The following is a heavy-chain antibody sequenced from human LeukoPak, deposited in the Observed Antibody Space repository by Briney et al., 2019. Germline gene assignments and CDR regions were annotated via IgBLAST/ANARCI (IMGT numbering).Heavy chain of an antibody. J-gene: IGHJ1*01. V-gene: IGHV3-48*03. CDR3: ENGAEGEYCSRYTKH. Sequence: SLRLSCAVSGFTFSSYEINWVRHAPGKGRGWVSYTSSSGSTIYYADSVKGRFTSSRENAKNSLYLQTNSLRAENAAVSSGENGAEGEYCSRYTKHWGQGTLVTVSS. D-gene: IGHD2/OR15-2a*01. CDR1: GFTFSSYE. CDR2: TSSSGSTI.